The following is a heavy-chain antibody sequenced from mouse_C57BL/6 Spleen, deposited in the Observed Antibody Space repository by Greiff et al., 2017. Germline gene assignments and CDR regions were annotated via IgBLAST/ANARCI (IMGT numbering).Heavy chain of an antibody. J-gene: IGHJ2*01. D-gene: IGHD4-1*01. CDR2: ISSGGSYT. Sequence: EVQLMESGGDLVKPGGSLKLSCAASGFTFSSYGMSWVRQTPDKRLEWVATISSGGSYTYYPDSVKGRFTISRDNANNTLYLQMSSLKSEDTAMYYCSRGGTKSGTGFDYWGQGTTLTVSS. CDR1: GFTFSSYG. CDR3: SRGGTKSGTGFDY. V-gene: IGHV5-6*01.